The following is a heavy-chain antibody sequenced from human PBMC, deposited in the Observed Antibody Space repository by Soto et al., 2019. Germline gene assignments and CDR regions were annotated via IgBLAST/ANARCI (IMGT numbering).Heavy chain of an antibody. CDR3: VKEWHSDGYGAAFEV. CDR2: VSRDGFTK. V-gene: IGHV3-30*18. Sequence: QVQLVESGGGVVQPGRSLRLSCAASGFTFSNYGMQGVGQAPGKGLEGVAVVSRDGFTKFYAGSVKGRFTISRDNSKNTLDLQVNSLRPEDTAVYYCVKEWHSDGYGAAFEVWGQGTMVTVSS. D-gene: IGHD5-18*01. J-gene: IGHJ3*01. CDR1: GFTFSNYG.